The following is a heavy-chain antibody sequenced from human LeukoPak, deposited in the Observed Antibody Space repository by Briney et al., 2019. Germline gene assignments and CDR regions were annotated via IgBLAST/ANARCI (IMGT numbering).Heavy chain of an antibody. D-gene: IGHD4-17*01. Sequence: GGSLRLSCAASGFTFSSYEMNWVRQAPGKGLEWVSYISESGNTIFCADSVKGRFTISRDNSKNMLYLQMNSLRVEDTAVYYCARDDYGDYGLLDYWGQGTLVTVSS. CDR1: GFTFSSYE. CDR3: ARDDYGDYGLLDY. CDR2: ISESGNTI. J-gene: IGHJ4*02. V-gene: IGHV3-48*03.